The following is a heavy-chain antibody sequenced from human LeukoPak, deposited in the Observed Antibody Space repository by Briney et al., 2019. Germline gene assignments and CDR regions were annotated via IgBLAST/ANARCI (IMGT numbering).Heavy chain of an antibody. D-gene: IGHD2-2*02. J-gene: IGHJ3*02. CDR2: ISAYNGNT. CDR3: ARDREYCSSTSCYISIRTLDAFDI. CDR1: GYTFTSYG. V-gene: IGHV1-18*01. Sequence: ASVKVSCNASGYTFTSYGISWVRQAPGQGLEWMGWISAYNGNTNYAQKLQGRITMTTDTSTSTAHMELRSLRSDDTAVYYCARDREYCSSTSCYISIRTLDAFDIWGQGTMVTVSS.